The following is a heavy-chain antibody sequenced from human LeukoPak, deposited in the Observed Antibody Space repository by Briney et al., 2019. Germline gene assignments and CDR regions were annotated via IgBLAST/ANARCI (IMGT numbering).Heavy chain of an antibody. CDR1: GGSFSGYY. J-gene: IGHJ4*02. CDR3: ASREQDYDYVWGSYRRDY. D-gene: IGHD3-16*02. CDR2: INHSGST. V-gene: IGHV4-34*01. Sequence: SETLSLTCAVYGGSFSGYYWSWIRQPPGKGLEWIGEINHSGSTNYNPSLKSRVTISVDTSKNQFSLKLSSVTAADTAVYYCASREQDYDYVWGSYRRDYWGQGTLVTFSS.